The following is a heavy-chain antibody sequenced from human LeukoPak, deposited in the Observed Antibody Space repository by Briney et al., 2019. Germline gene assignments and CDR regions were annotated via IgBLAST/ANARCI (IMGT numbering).Heavy chain of an antibody. V-gene: IGHV3-48*03. Sequence: SGGPLRLSCAASGFTFSSYEMNWVRQAPGKGLEWVSYMCSSGTSICYGYSVKGLFTISRHNAKNSLYLQMNSPRAEDTAVYYCARGGRFAAYWGQGALVTVS. CDR2: MCSSGTSI. J-gene: IGHJ4*02. CDR1: GFTFSSYE. CDR3: ARGGRFAAY. D-gene: IGHD2-15*01.